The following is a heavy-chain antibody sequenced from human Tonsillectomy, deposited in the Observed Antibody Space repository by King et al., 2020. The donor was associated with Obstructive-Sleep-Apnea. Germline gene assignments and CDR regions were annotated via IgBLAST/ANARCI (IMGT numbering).Heavy chain of an antibody. Sequence: QLQESGPGLVKPSETLSLTCTVSGDSISSSSYYWGWIRQPPGKGLEWIGSIYYSGSTYYNPSLKSRVTISIDTSTNQFSLKLSSVTAADTAVYYCASYCSSTSCATPQYYFYYYGMDVWGQGTTVTVSS. D-gene: IGHD2-2*01. CDR2: IYYSGST. CDR3: ASYCSSTSCATPQYYFYYYGMDV. CDR1: GDSISSSSYY. J-gene: IGHJ6*02. V-gene: IGHV4-39*07.